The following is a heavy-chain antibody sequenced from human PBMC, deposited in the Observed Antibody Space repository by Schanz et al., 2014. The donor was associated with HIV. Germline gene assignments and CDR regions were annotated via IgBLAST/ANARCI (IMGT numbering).Heavy chain of an antibody. CDR2: MWYDESHK. J-gene: IGHJ4*02. V-gene: IGHV3-30*18. D-gene: IGHD3-22*01. CDR3: TKDRTWNYYDSSGYPYYFDY. CDR1: GFTFSSSG. Sequence: QVQLVESGGGVVQPGRSLRLSCAVSGFTFSSSGMHWVRQAPGKGLEWGAAMWYDESHKGYADSVKGRFTISRDNSKNTLYLQMNSLRAEDTAVYYCTKDRTWNYYDSSGYPYYFDYWGQGTLVTVSS.